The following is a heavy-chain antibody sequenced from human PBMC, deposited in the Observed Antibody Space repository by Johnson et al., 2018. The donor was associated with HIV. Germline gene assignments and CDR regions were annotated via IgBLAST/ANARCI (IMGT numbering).Heavy chain of an antibody. CDR3: TTDRVGSGSHDAFDI. Sequence: VQLVESGGGVVQPGRSLRLSCAASGFTFSSYAMHWVRQAPGKGLEWVGRIKSKTDGGTTDYAAPVKGRFTISRDDSKNTLYLQMNSLKSEDTAVYYCTTDRVGSGSHDAFDIWGQGTIVTVSS. V-gene: IGHV3-15*01. J-gene: IGHJ3*02. D-gene: IGHD1-26*01. CDR2: IKSKTDGGTT. CDR1: GFTFSSYA.